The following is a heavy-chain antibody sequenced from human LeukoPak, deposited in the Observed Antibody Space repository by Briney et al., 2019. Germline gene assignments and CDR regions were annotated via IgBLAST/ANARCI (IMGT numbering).Heavy chain of an antibody. J-gene: IGHJ6*02. D-gene: IGHD1-14*01. CDR1: GGSISSGGYY. V-gene: IGHV4-31*03. CDR2: IYYSGST. Sequence: SETLSLTCTVSGGSISSGGYYWSWIRQHPGKGLEWIGYIYYSGSTYYNPSLKSRVTISVDTSKNQFSLKLSSVTAADTAVYYCARDLITVSPSYYYYGMDVWGQGTTVTVSS. CDR3: ARDLITVSPSYYYYGMDV.